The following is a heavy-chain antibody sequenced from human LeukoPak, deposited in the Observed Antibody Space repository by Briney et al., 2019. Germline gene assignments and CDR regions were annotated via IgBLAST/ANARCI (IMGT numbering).Heavy chain of an antibody. J-gene: IGHJ4*02. Sequence: GGSLRLSCAASGFTFGSYGMHWVRQAPGKGLEWVAFMRYDGSNKYYADSVKGRFTISRDNSKNTLYLQMNSLRAEDTAVYYCAKDRIFYGDPTVIDYWGQGTLVTVSS. CDR1: GFTFGSYG. CDR2: MRYDGSNK. D-gene: IGHD4-17*01. CDR3: AKDRIFYGDPTVIDY. V-gene: IGHV3-30*02.